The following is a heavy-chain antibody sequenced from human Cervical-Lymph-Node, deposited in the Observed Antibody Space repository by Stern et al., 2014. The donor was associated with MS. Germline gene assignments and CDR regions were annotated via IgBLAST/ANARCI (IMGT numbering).Heavy chain of an antibody. CDR3: ARARVGDYARSPHLDS. Sequence: EVQLVESGGGLVKPGESLRLSCDASGFTFSHYSINWVRQAPGKWLEWISSISNNSTHTYYAASVEGRFTISRDSAKDSVSLHMVSLRAEDTAVYYCARARVGDYARSPHLDSWGQGTLVTVSS. CDR1: GFTFSHYS. V-gene: IGHV3-21*01. J-gene: IGHJ4*02. D-gene: IGHD4-17*01. CDR2: ISNNSTHT.